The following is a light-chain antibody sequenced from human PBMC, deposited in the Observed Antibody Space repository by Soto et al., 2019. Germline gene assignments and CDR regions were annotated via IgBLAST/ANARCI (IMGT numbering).Light chain of an antibody. CDR1: LSVSSK. V-gene: IGKV3-20*01. Sequence: DIVLAQSPGTLSLSPGERATLSCRASLSVSSKIAWYQQKPGQAPRLLIYAASSRATGIPDRFTGSGSGTDFTLTISRLEPEDFAVYYCQQYGSSPWTFGQGTKV. J-gene: IGKJ1*01. CDR2: AAS. CDR3: QQYGSSPWT.